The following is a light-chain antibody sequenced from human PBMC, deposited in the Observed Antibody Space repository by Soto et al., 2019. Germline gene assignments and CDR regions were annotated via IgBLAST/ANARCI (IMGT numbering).Light chain of an antibody. V-gene: IGKV3-15*01. J-gene: IGKJ4*02. CDR1: QSVGHN. Sequence: EIVLTQSPATLSVSPGERATLSCRASQSVGHNFAWYQQKPGQAPRLLIFATSTRATGVPARFSGSGSGTEFTLTISSRQSEDFAVYYCQQYGDWPLTFGGGAKVELE. CDR2: ATS. CDR3: QQYGDWPLT.